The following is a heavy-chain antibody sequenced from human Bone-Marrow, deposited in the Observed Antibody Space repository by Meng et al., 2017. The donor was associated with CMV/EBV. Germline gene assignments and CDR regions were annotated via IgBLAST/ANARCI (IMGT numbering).Heavy chain of an antibody. CDR1: GFTFSSYW. J-gene: IGHJ6*02. D-gene: IGHD1-14*01. CDR2: INSDGSST. Sequence: GESLKISCAASGFTFSSYWMHWVRQAPGKGLVWVSRINSDGSSTSYADSAKGRFTISRDNAKNTLYLQMNSLRAEDTAVYYCARTTYYYYGMDVWGQGTTVTVSS. V-gene: IGHV3-74*01. CDR3: ARTTYYYYGMDV.